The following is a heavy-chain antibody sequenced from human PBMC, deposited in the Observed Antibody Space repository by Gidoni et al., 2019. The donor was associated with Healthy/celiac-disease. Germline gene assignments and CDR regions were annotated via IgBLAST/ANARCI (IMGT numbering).Heavy chain of an antibody. CDR2: IWYDGSNK. D-gene: IGHD1-26*01. V-gene: IGHV3-33*01. CDR3: ARDSGLRSHLIDD. Sequence: QVQLVESGGGVVQPGRSLRLSCAASGFTFSSYGMHWVRQAPGKGLEWVAVIWYDGSNKYYADSVKGRFTISRDNSKNTLYLQMNSLRAEDTAVYYCARDSGLRSHLIDDWGQGTLVTVSS. J-gene: IGHJ4*02. CDR1: GFTFSSYG.